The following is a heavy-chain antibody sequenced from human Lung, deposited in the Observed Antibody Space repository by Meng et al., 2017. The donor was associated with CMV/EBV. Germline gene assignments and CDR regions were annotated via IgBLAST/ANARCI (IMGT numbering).Heavy chain of an antibody. CDR2: IPHRGSS. CDR3: LRRSGGSV. D-gene: IGHD3-10*01. Sequence: VQLRESGQALVKPSETLSLTCAVSGDSITNHNWWAWVRQPPGKGLEWIGEIPHRGSSAYSPSLKSRVSMSIDKSKNQFSLKLTSVTAADTAVYHCLRRSGGSVWGQGTLVTVSS. J-gene: IGHJ1*01. V-gene: IGHV4-4*02. CDR1: GDSITNHNW.